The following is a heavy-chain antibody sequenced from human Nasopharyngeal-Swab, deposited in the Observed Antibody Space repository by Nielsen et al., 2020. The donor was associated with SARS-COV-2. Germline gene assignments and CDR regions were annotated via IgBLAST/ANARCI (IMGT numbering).Heavy chain of an antibody. CDR2: INTNTGKS. J-gene: IGHJ5*02. CDR3: ARSGGPDDTTFSWFDP. CDR1: GYRFSDYV. Sequence: ASVKVSCKASGYRFSDYVMNWVRQAPGQGLEWMGWINTNTGKSIYAQGLTGRFVFSLDTSVSTTYLQINSLEVEDTAVYFCARSGGPDDTTFSWFDPWGQGTLVTVSS. D-gene: IGHD2/OR15-2a*01. V-gene: IGHV7-4-1*02.